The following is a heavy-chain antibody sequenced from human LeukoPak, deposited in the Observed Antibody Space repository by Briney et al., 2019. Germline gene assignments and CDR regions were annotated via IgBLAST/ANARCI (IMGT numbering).Heavy chain of an antibody. V-gene: IGHV3-21*01. CDR2: ITSSSTYT. Sequence: GGSLRLSCAASGFSFSSYNMNWVRQTPGKGLEWVSSITSSSTYTFYADPVKGRFTISRDNARNSLSLQMNSMRAEDTAVYYCARDPYSGTYGNTYYYYMDVWGKGTTVTISS. J-gene: IGHJ6*03. CDR1: GFSFSSYN. D-gene: IGHD1-26*01. CDR3: ARDPYSGTYGNTYYYYMDV.